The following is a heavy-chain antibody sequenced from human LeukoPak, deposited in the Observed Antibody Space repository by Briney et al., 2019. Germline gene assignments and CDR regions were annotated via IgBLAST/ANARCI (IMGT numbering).Heavy chain of an antibody. CDR3: ARGLLLDSYGHISFDY. V-gene: IGHV1-69*13. D-gene: IGHD5-18*01. CDR1: GGTFSSYA. CDR2: IIPIFGTA. J-gene: IGHJ4*02. Sequence: SVKVSCKASGGTFSSYAISWVRQAPGQGLEWMGGIIPIFGTANYAQKFQGRVTITADESTSTAYMELSSLRSEDTAVYHCARGLLLDSYGHISFDYWGQGTLVTVSS.